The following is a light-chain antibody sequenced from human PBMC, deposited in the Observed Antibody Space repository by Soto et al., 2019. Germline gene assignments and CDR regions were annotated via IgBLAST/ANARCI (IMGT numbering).Light chain of an antibody. CDR1: QSVSSSY. CDR2: GAS. J-gene: IGKJ4*01. CDR3: QQYGSSPLT. V-gene: IGKV3-20*01. Sequence: EIVLTQSPGTLSLSPGERATLSCRASQSVSSSYLAWYQQKPGQAPRLLIYGASSRATGIPDRFSGSGSGTDFSRTISRLEPEDFAVYYCQQYGSSPLTFGGGNKVEIK.